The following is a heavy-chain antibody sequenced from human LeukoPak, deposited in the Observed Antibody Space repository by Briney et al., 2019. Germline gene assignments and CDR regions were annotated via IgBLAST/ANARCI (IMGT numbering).Heavy chain of an antibody. V-gene: IGHV1-18*01. J-gene: IGHJ4*02. CDR1: GGTFSSYA. CDR3: ARDRQYQP. Sequence: ASVKVSCKASGGTFSSYAISWVRQAPGQGLEWMGWISAYNGNTNYAQKLQGRVTMTTDTSASTAYMELRSLRSDDTAVYYCARDRQYQPWGQGTLVTVSS. CDR2: ISAYNGNT. D-gene: IGHD2-2*01.